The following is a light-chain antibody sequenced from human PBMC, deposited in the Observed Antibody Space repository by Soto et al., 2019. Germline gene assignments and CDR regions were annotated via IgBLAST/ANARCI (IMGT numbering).Light chain of an antibody. CDR3: QQYNNLPPK. J-gene: IGKJ1*01. CDR1: ERVSTN. CDR2: SAS. Sequence: DIVMTQSPLTLSVSPGESATLSCRASERVSTNLAWYQQTPGQAPRLLIYSASRRPTDIPVRFSGSGSGAEFTLTIRSMQSEDFAIYYCQQYNNLPPKFGQGTELDIK. V-gene: IGKV3-15*01.